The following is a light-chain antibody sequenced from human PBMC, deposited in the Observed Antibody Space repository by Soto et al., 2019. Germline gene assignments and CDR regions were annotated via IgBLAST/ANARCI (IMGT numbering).Light chain of an antibody. CDR1: QSVTSN. J-gene: IGKJ1*01. Sequence: EIVMTQSPVTLSVSPGERATLSSRASQSVTSNLAWYQQKPGQAPRLLIYGASTRATGVPARFSGRGSGTEFTLTISSLQPDDFATYYCQQYNSYPWTFGQGTKVDI. V-gene: IGKV3-15*01. CDR3: QQYNSYPWT. CDR2: GAS.